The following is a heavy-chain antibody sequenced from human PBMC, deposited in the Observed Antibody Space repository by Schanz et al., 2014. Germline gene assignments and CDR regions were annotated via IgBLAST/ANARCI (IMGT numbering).Heavy chain of an antibody. D-gene: IGHD3-3*01. CDR2: VSSYDTTV. CDR3: ARYGFRKFGVVYGLAV. J-gene: IGHJ6*02. CDR1: GFTFADYY. V-gene: IGHV3-11*01. Sequence: VQLLESGGGLFKPGGSLRLSCAGSGFTFADYYMTWIRQAPGKGPEWISYVSSYDTTVSYADSVKGRFTISRDNAKNSVYLQMNSLRVEDTAVYYCARYGFRKFGVVYGLAVWGQGTTVTVS.